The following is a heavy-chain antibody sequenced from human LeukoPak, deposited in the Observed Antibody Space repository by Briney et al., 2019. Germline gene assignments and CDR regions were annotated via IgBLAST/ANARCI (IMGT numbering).Heavy chain of an antibody. CDR3: ARRRYNWNAIDY. CDR2: ISSSGSTL. J-gene: IGHJ4*02. V-gene: IGHV3-11*01. CDR1: GFTFSDYY. Sequence: GGSLRLSCAASGFTFSDYYMSWIRQAPGQGLEWVSYISSSGSTLYYADPVKGRITISRDNAKNSLYLQMNSLRAEDTAAYYCARRRYNWNAIDYWGQGTLVTVSS. D-gene: IGHD1-20*01.